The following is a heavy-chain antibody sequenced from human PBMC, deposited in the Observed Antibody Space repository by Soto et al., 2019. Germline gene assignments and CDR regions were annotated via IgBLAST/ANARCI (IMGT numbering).Heavy chain of an antibody. CDR1: GFTFSTYS. J-gene: IGHJ4*02. Sequence: EVPLVESGGDLVKPGGSLRLSCADSGFTFSTYSMIWVRQAPGKGLEWVSAISSSSAYIFYADSVKGRFTISRDNAKSSLYLQMNSLSAEDPAVYYCARGGREITRPLAYWGQGPLVTVSS. CDR3: ARGGREITRPLAY. CDR2: ISSSSAYI. D-gene: IGHD3-10*01. V-gene: IGHV3-21*01.